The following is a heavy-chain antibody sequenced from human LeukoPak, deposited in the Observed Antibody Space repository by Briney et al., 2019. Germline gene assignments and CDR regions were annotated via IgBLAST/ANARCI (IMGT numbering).Heavy chain of an antibody. J-gene: IGHJ3*02. Sequence: MPSETLSLTCTVSGGSISSYYWSWIRQPPGKGLEWIGRIYTSGSTNYNPSLKSRFTISVDTSKNQFSLKLSSVTAADTAVYYCARDWGTIFGVTDGFDIWGQGTMVTVSS. CDR1: GGSISSYY. V-gene: IGHV4-4*08. CDR2: IYTSGST. D-gene: IGHD3-3*01. CDR3: ARDWGTIFGVTDGFDI.